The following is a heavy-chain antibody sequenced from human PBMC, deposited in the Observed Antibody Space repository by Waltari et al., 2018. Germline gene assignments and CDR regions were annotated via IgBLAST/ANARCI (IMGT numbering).Heavy chain of an antibody. J-gene: IGHJ2*01. CDR1: GGSISSNY. V-gene: IGHV4-4*07. CDR3: ARDRGGNWYFDI. Sequence: QVQLQESGPGLVKPSETLSLTCAVSGGSISSNYWSWIRQPPGKGLEWIGRIYGSGGSTDYNPSLKSLVTISTDTSKNQFSLKLSSVTAADTAVYYCARDRGGNWYFDIWGPGTPITISS. CDR2: IYGSGGST. D-gene: IGHD3-3*01.